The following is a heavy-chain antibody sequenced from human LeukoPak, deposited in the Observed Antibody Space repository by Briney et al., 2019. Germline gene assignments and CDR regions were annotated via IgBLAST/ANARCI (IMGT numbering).Heavy chain of an antibody. Sequence: PSETLSLTCTVSGGSISSYYWNWIRQPPGKGLEWIGYIYYSGSTNYNPSLKSRVTISVDTSKNQFSLKLSSVTAADAAVYYCARGADSSGYYSIFYFDYWGQGTLVTVSS. CDR3: ARGADSSGYYSIFYFDY. D-gene: IGHD3-22*01. CDR1: GGSISSYY. V-gene: IGHV4-59*01. J-gene: IGHJ4*02. CDR2: IYYSGST.